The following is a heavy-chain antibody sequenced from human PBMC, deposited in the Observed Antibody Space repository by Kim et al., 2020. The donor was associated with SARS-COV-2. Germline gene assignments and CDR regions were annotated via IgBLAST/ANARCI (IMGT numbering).Heavy chain of an antibody. J-gene: IGHJ5*02. CDR2: MKPKSGNT. D-gene: IGHD4-17*01. CDR1: GYTFTSYA. CDR3: ARDYGGNSGWFDP. V-gene: IGHV1-8*01. Sequence: ASVKVSCKASGYTFTSYAINWVRPASGQGLEWVGWMKPKSGNTGYAQKFQGRVTMTWNTSISTAYMELSSLRSEDTAVYYCARDYGGNSGWFDPWGQGALVTISA.